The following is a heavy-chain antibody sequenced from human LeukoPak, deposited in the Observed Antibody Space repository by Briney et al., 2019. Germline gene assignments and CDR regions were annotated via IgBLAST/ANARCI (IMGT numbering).Heavy chain of an antibody. CDR3: ARTRWDIVVVQAAPGRWFDP. CDR1: GGSISSSSYY. D-gene: IGHD2-2*01. J-gene: IGHJ5*02. CDR2: IYYSGST. Sequence: PSETLSLTYTVSGGSISSSSYYWGWIRQPPGKGLEWIGSIYYSGSTYYNPSLKSRVTISVDTSKNQFSLKLSSVTAADTAVYYCARTRWDIVVVQAAPGRWFDPWGQGTLVTVSS. V-gene: IGHV4-39*01.